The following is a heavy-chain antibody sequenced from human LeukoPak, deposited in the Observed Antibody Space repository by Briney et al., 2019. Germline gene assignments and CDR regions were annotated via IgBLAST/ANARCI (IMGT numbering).Heavy chain of an antibody. CDR2: IYHSGDT. D-gene: IGHD3-3*01. CDR1: SDSISSGFY. CDR3: ARKYYDFFP. Sequence: KSSETLSLTCSVSSDSISSGFYWGWVRQPPGKGLEWIGSIYHSGDTYYNPSLKSRVTISVDTSKNQFSLKLSSVTAADTAVYYCARKYYDFFPWGQGTLVTVSS. V-gene: IGHV4-38-2*02. J-gene: IGHJ5*02.